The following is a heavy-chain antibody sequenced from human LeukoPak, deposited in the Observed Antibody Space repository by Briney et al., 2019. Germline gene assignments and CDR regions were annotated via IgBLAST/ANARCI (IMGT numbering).Heavy chain of an antibody. D-gene: IGHD6-6*01. CDR1: GDSVSSKNGA. V-gene: IGHV6-1*01. CDR2: TYYRSKWYN. J-gene: IGHJ4*02. CDR3: VRGQLVVDY. Sequence: SQTLSLTCVVSGDSVSSKNGAWNWIRQSPSRGLEWLGRTYYRSKWYNDYAESMEGRMTISQDTSKNQYSLHLNSVTPDDTAVYYCVRGQLVVDYWGQGTLVTVSS.